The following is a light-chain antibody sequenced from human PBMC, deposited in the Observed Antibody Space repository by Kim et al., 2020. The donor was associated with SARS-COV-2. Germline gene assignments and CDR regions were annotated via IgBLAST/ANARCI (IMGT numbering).Light chain of an antibody. CDR3: QQANFFPLT. CDR2: GVS. Sequence: ASVGDTITITCRASEGIGNWLAWYQQKPGKAPKLLISGVSTLQSWVPSRFSGSRSGTYFTLNMTGLQTEDFATYYCQQANFFPLTFGGGTKVDIK. CDR1: EGIGNW. J-gene: IGKJ4*02. V-gene: IGKV1-12*01.